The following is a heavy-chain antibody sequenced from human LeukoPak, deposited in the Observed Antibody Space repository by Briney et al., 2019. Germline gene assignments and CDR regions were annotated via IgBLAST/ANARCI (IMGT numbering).Heavy chain of an antibody. CDR3: ARDRGRDGYTNWFDP. D-gene: IGHD5-24*01. V-gene: IGHV3-74*01. CDR2: INSDGINT. J-gene: IGHJ5*02. Sequence: PGGSLRLSCAASGFTFSNYWMHWVRQAPGKGLVWVSRINSDGINTSYADSVKGRFTISRDNAKNTLNLQMNSLRAEDTAVYYCARDRGRDGYTNWFDPWGQGTLVTVSS. CDR1: GFTFSNYW.